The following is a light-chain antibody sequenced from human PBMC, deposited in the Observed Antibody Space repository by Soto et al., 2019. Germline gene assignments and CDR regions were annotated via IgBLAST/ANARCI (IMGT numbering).Light chain of an antibody. J-gene: IGKJ4*01. CDR1: QSVSSN. CDR2: GAS. V-gene: IGKV3-15*01. CDR3: QQYTNWPLLT. Sequence: EIVMTQSPATLSVSPGERATLSCRASQSVSSNLAWYQQKPGQAPRLLIYGASTRATGIPARFSGSGSGTEFTLTISSLQSEDFAGYYCQQYTNWPLLTFGGGTKVEIK.